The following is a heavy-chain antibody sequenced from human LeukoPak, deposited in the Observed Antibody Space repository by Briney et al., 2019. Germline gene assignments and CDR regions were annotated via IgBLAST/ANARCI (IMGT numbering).Heavy chain of an antibody. CDR2: INWNGGSI. V-gene: IGHV3-20*04. CDR1: GFTFDDYG. J-gene: IGHJ4*02. CDR3: AREKYDSSGYYTDNYYFDY. Sequence: GGSLRLSCAASGFTFDDYGMAWVRQAPGKGLEWVSDINWNGGSIGYADSVKGRFTVSRDNAKNSLYLQMNSLRAEDTAFYYCAREKYDSSGYYTDNYYFDYWGQGTLVTVSS. D-gene: IGHD3-22*01.